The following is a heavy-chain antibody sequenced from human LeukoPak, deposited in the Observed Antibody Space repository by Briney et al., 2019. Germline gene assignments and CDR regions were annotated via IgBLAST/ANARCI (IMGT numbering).Heavy chain of an antibody. J-gene: IGHJ4*02. Sequence: GGSLRHSCAASGFTLRNHWMHSVRHTPGKGLVWVSHISSDGSSTTYADSVRGRFTISRDNAKDTLYLQMNNLRAEDTAMYYCARDQRVTGRPDIDYWGQGTRVIVSS. CDR2: ISSDGSST. D-gene: IGHD6-6*01. CDR1: GFTLRNHW. V-gene: IGHV3-74*03. CDR3: ARDQRVTGRPDIDY.